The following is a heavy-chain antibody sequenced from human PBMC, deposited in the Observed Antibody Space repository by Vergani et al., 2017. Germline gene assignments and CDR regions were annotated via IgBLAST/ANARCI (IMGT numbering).Heavy chain of an antibody. CDR3: ARGPSVVQGHYIYYYSYVMDV. J-gene: IGHJ6*03. D-gene: IGHD2-15*01. Sequence: QVQLQQWGAGLLKPAETLSLTCTVSGDSMNNYYWNWIRQTPGKGLEWIGYIYLGGTTTYNPSLASRVSLSADTSKNQFSLQLTSVTAAETAVYYCARGPSVVQGHYIYYYSYVMDVWGKGTTVTVSS. CDR1: GDSMNNYY. V-gene: IGHV4-59*01. CDR2: IYLGGTT.